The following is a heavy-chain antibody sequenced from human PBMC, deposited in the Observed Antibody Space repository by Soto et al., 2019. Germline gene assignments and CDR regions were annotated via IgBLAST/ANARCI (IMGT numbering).Heavy chain of an antibody. V-gene: IGHV3-23*01. D-gene: IGHD2-15*01. CDR3: VKDVSLLVVSTTSFAY. Sequence: EVQLLESVGGLVQPGASPRLSCVASGFTFSDYAMSWVRQAPGKGPEWVTAISGGSGSTYYADSVRGRFTISRDNSKNTLYLQMNSLRAEDTAIYYCVKDVSLLVVSTTSFAYWGQGTRVTVSS. J-gene: IGHJ4*02. CDR2: ISGGSGST. CDR1: GFTFSDYA.